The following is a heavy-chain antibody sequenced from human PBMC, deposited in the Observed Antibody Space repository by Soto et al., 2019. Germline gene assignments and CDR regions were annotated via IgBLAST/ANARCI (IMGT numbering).Heavy chain of an antibody. Sequence: SVKVSCKASGGTFSAYAISWVRQAPGQGLEWMGGILPLSGTSNYTQRFQGRVTITADKSTSTAYMELSSLRSDDTAVYYCARTNPTKYYDYVWGDYRRDGMDVWGQGTTVTVSS. CDR2: ILPLSGTS. J-gene: IGHJ6*02. CDR1: GGTFSAYA. V-gene: IGHV1-69*06. CDR3: ARTNPTKYYDYVWGDYRRDGMDV. D-gene: IGHD3-16*02.